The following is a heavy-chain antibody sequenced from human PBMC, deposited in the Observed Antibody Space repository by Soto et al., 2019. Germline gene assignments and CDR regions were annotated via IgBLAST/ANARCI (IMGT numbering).Heavy chain of an antibody. Sequence: SETLSLTCTVSGGSISSYYWTWIRQPAGEGLEWIGRIYTSGKTNYNPFLKSRVTMSVDTSKNQVSLKLSSVTAADTAVYYCARDKDYCSSSTCYPSETYGMDVWGQGTTVTVSS. CDR3: ARDKDYCSSSTCYPSETYGMDV. CDR2: IYTSGKT. V-gene: IGHV4-4*07. CDR1: GGSISSYY. J-gene: IGHJ6*02. D-gene: IGHD2-2*01.